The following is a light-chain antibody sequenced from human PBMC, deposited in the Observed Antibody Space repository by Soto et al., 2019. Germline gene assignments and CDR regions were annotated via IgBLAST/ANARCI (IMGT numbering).Light chain of an antibody. CDR1: QGISSA. CDR3: QQFNNXXLT. Sequence: AIQLTQSPSSLSASVGDRVTITCRASQGISSALAWYQQKPGKAPKLLIYDASSLESGVPSRFSGSGSGTDFTLTISXXXXXDFATYYCQQFNNXXLTFXGGTKVXIK. V-gene: IGKV1D-13*01. CDR2: DAS. J-gene: IGKJ4*01.